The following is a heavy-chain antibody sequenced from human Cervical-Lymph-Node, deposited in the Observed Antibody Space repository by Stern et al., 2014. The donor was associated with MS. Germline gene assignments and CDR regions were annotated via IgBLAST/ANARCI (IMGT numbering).Heavy chain of an antibody. J-gene: IGHJ4*02. CDR3: ASAYGSSHCYFDY. CDR2: IWYDGGNP. Sequence: QVQLVESGGGVVQPGRSLRLSCAVSGFTFSRYDMHWVRQAPRKGLEWVALIWYDGGNPYYADSVTSRFTISRDNSKNKLSLQMNRLRAEDTAVYYCASAYGSSHCYFDYWGQGTLVTVSS. D-gene: IGHD6-13*01. CDR1: GFTFSRYD. V-gene: IGHV3-33*01.